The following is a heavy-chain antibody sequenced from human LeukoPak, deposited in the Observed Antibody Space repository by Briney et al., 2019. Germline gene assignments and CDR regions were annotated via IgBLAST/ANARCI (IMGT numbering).Heavy chain of an antibody. V-gene: IGHV4-30-2*01. CDR3: ASSVITPRWVPFDP. J-gene: IGHJ5*02. Sequence: SQTLSLTCAVSGGSISSGGYSWSWIRQPPGKGLEWIGYIYYSGSTYYNPSLKSRVTISVDRSKNQFSLKLSSVTAADTAVYYCASSVITPRWVPFDPWGQGTLVTVSS. CDR1: GGSISSGGYS. CDR2: IYYSGST. D-gene: IGHD3-10*01.